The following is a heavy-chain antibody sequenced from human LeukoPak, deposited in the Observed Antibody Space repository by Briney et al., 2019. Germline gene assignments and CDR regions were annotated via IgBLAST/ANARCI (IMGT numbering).Heavy chain of an antibody. D-gene: IGHD2-15*01. Sequence: PSETLSLTCTVSGGSISSSSYYWGWIRQPAGKGLEWIGRIYTSGSTNYNPSLKSRVTISVDTSKNQFSLKLSSVTAADTAVYYCARENLGYCSGGSCYGAFDIWGQGTMVTVSS. J-gene: IGHJ3*02. CDR3: ARENLGYCSGGSCYGAFDI. V-gene: IGHV4-61*02. CDR2: IYTSGST. CDR1: GGSISSSSYY.